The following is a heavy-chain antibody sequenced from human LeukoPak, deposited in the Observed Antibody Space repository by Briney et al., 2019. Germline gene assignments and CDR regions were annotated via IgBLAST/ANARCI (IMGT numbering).Heavy chain of an antibody. J-gene: IGHJ6*03. CDR2: ISSSSSYI. D-gene: IGHD2-2*01. Sequence: GGSLRLSCAASGFTFSSYSMNWVRQAPGKGLEWVSSISSSSSYIYYADSVKGRFAISRDNAKSSLYLQMNSLRAEDTAVYYCAGVVPALTYYYYYYMDVWGKGTTVTVSS. CDR3: AGVVPALTYYYYYYMDV. CDR1: GFTFSSYS. V-gene: IGHV3-21*01.